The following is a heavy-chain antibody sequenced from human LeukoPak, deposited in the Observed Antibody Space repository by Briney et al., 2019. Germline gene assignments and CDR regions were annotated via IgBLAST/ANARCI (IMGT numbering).Heavy chain of an antibody. Sequence: GGSLRLSCAASGFTFSSYAMSWVRQAPGKGLEWVSAISGSGGSTYYADSVKGRFTISRDNSKNTLYLQMNSLRAEDTAVYYCARKYGSTYGMDVWGQGTTVTVSS. V-gene: IGHV3-23*01. CDR2: ISGSGGST. D-gene: IGHD4-17*01. J-gene: IGHJ6*02. CDR1: GFTFSSYA. CDR3: ARKYGSTYGMDV.